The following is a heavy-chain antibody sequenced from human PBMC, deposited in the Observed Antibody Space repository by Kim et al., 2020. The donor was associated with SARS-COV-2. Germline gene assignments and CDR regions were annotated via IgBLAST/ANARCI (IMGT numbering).Heavy chain of an antibody. Sequence: GGSLRLSCAASGFTFSSYAMSWVRQAPGKGLEWVSAISGSGGSTYYADSVKGRFTISRDNSKNTLYLQMNSLRAEDTAVYYCAVKIVVAITGDYWGQGTLGTVSS. CDR1: GFTFSSYA. CDR3: AVKIVVAITGDY. V-gene: IGHV3-23*01. CDR2: ISGSGGST. D-gene: IGHD1-26*01. J-gene: IGHJ4*02.